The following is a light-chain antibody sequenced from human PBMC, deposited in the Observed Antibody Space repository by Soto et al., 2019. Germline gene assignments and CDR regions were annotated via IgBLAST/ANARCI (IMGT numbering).Light chain of an antibody. CDR3: SSYTSSSTRL. J-gene: IGLJ3*02. V-gene: IGLV2-14*01. CDR1: SSDVGGYNY. Sequence: QSALTQPASVSGSPGQSITISCTGTSSDVGGYNYVSWYQQHPGKAPKLMIYEVSNRPSGVSNRFSGSKSGNTASLTISGLQAEDEADYNCSSYTSSSTRLFGGGTKLTVL. CDR2: EVS.